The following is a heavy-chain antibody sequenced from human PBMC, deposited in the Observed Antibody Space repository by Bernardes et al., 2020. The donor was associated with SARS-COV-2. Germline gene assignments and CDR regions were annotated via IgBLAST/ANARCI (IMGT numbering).Heavy chain of an antibody. D-gene: IGHD2-15*01. Sequence: SETLSLTCTVSGDSIGSGNFYWSWVRQTPGKGLEWIGYIYYSGRAYYNPSLKSRATISIDTSNNQFSLNVTSVTAADTAVYFCVRGGRSCNGGRCERYYFDYWGLGALVTVSS. J-gene: IGHJ4*02. V-gene: IGHV4-30-4*01. CDR3: VRGGRSCNGGRCERYYFDY. CDR2: IYYSGRA. CDR1: GDSIGSGNFY.